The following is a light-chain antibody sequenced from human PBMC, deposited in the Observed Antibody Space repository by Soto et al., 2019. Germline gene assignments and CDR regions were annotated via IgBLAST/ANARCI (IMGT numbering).Light chain of an antibody. J-gene: IGLJ2*01. V-gene: IGLV1-51*01. Sequence: QSVLTQPPSVSAAPGQMVTISCSGSSSNIGNNYVSWYQQLPGTAPKLLIYDNNKRPSGIPDRFSGSKSGTSATLGITGLQTGDEADYYCGTWDSSLSAVVFGGGTQLTVL. CDR2: DNN. CDR1: SSNIGNNY. CDR3: GTWDSSLSAVV.